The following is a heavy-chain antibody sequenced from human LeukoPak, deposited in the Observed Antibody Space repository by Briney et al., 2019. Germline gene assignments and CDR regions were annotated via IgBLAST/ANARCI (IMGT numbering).Heavy chain of an antibody. V-gene: IGHV3-7*01. D-gene: IGHD6-13*01. CDR3: ARKQQLVSWGYYYYYYMDV. J-gene: IGHJ6*03. CDR1: GFTFSSYW. Sequence: GGSLRLSCAASGFTFSSYWMSWVRQAPGKGLEWVANIKQDGSEKYYVDSVKGRFTISRDNAKNSLYLQVNSLRAEDTAVYYCARKQQLVSWGYYYYYYMDVWGKGTTVTVSS. CDR2: IKQDGSEK.